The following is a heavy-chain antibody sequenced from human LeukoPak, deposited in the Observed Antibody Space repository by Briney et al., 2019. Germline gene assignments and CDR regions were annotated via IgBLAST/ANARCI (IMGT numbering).Heavy chain of an antibody. Sequence: GGSLRLSCAASGYTVGSNHLTWVRQAPGKGLEWGSAISGGGGPTYYADSVKGRFTISRDNSKNTLYLQMNSLRAEDAAVYFCAKNSGYSWQYFFDYWGQGTLVTVSS. CDR1: GYTVGSNH. CDR2: ISGGGGPT. D-gene: IGHD6-25*01. J-gene: IGHJ4*02. V-gene: IGHV3-23*01. CDR3: AKNSGYSWQYFFDY.